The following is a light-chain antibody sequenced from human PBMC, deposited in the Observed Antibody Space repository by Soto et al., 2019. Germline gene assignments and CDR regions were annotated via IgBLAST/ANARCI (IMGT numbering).Light chain of an antibody. CDR1: QSISSW. Sequence: IQMTQSPSTLSASVGDRVTITCRASQSISSWLGWYQQKPGKSPKLLIYDASSLESGVPSRFSGSGSGTEFTLTISSLQPDDFATYYCQQYNSYPWTFGQGTKVDIK. CDR2: DAS. CDR3: QQYNSYPWT. V-gene: IGKV1-5*01. J-gene: IGKJ1*01.